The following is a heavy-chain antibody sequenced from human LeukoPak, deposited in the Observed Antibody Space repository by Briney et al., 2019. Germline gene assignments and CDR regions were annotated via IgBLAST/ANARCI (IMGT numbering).Heavy chain of an antibody. CDR3: ARDPYSGSFDFGPFDY. J-gene: IGHJ4*02. Sequence: GGSLRLSCAASGFTFSSYSMNWVRQAPGKGLEWVSSISSSSSYIYYADSVKGRFTISRDNAKNSLYLQMNSLRAEGTAVYYCARDPYSGSFDFGPFDYWGQGTLVTVSS. V-gene: IGHV3-21*01. CDR1: GFTFSSYS. D-gene: IGHD1-26*01. CDR2: ISSSSSYI.